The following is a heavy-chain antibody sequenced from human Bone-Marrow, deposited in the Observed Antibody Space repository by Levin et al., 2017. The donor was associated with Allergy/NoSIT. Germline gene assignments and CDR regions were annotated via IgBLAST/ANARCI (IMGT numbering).Heavy chain of an antibody. CDR1: GSPFTHYW. Sequence: GGSLRLSCKGSGSPFTHYWIGWVRQTPGKGLQWMGIIYPGDSETRYSPSFQGHVTLSADESSDTAYLQLTSLQASDTALYFCARKGGTASEPFDFWGQGTLVTVSS. J-gene: IGHJ4*02. V-gene: IGHV5-51*01. CDR3: ARKGGTASEPFDF. CDR2: IYPGDSET. D-gene: IGHD1-26*01.